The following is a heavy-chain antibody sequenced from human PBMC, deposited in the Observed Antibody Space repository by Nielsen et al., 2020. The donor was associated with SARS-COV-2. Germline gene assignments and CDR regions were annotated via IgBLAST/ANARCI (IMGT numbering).Heavy chain of an antibody. D-gene: IGHD5-18*01. V-gene: IGHV3-33*01. Sequence: GESLKISCAASGFTFSSYGMHWVRQAPGKGLEWVAVIWYDGSNKCYADSVKGRFTISRDNSKNTLYLQMNSLRAEDTAVYYCARSVGGTAMPYYYYYGMDVWGQGTTVTVSS. CDR2: IWYDGSNK. J-gene: IGHJ6*02. CDR3: ARSVGGTAMPYYYYYGMDV. CDR1: GFTFSSYG.